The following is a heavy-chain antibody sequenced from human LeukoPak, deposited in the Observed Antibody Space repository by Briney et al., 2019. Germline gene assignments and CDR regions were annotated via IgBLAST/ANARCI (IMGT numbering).Heavy chain of an antibody. CDR1: GFTFSSYW. Sequence: GGSLRLSCAASGFTFSSYWMSWVRQAPGKGLEWVANIKQDGSEKYYVDSVKGRFTISRDNAKNSLYLQMNSLRAEDTAVYYCARGGDYYDSSGSYFDYWGQGTLVTVSS. CDR3: ARGGDYYDSSGSYFDY. CDR2: IKQDGSEK. V-gene: IGHV3-7*01. D-gene: IGHD3-22*01. J-gene: IGHJ4*02.